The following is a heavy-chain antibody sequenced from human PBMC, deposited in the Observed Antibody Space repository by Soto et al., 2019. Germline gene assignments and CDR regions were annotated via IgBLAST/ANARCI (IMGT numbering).Heavy chain of an antibody. Sequence: QVQLVQSGIEVKKPGASVKVSCNTMGYTFSNYGLSWVRQAPGEGLEWLGWISAYNGHTKYAQKVQDRVTLTTDTSASTAYLELRGLGSDDTAVYFFFGGDGGYFDHWGQGTLVLVSS. J-gene: IGHJ4*02. CDR2: ISAYNGHT. CDR1: GYTFSNYG. D-gene: IGHD3-16*01. V-gene: IGHV1-18*01. CDR3: FGGDGGYFDH.